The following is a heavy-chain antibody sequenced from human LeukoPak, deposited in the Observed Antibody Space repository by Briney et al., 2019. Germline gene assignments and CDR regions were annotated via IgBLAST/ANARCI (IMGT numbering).Heavy chain of an antibody. D-gene: IGHD3-22*01. CDR3: ARGDSSGYYSFDY. CDR1: GGSISSGGYS. Sequence: SETLSLTCAVSGGSISSGGYSWSWIRQPPGKGLEWIGYIYHSGSTNYNPSLKSRVTMSVDKSKNQFSLELNSVTAADTAVYYCARGDSSGYYSFDYWGQGTLVTVSS. V-gene: IGHV4-30-2*01. J-gene: IGHJ4*02. CDR2: IYHSGST.